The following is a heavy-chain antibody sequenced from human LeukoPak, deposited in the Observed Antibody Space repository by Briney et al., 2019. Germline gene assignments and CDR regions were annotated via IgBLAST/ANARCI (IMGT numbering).Heavy chain of an antibody. D-gene: IGHD2-15*01. V-gene: IGHV3-30*02. Sequence: GGSLRLSCAAFGFTFSNSGMHWVRQAPGKGLEWVAFIGHDGSNKFYAESVKGRFTISGDNSKNTAYLQMNSLRAEDTAIYYCAKDGGWTFDIWGQGTMVTVSS. J-gene: IGHJ3*02. CDR1: GFTFSNSG. CDR3: AKDGGWTFDI. CDR2: IGHDGSNK.